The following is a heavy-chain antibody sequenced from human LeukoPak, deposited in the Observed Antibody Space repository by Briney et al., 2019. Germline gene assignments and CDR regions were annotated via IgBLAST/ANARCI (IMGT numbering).Heavy chain of an antibody. V-gene: IGHV3-64*01. Sequence: GGSLRLSCAASGITFSSYAMHGVRQAPGKGLDCVAAISSNGGSTYYANSVKGRFTISRDNSKNRLYLQLGRLRAEDMAVYYCAGVSYNQYYYDSSGSTLYHYYMDVWGKGTTVTVSS. CDR2: ISSNGGST. CDR3: AGVSYNQYYYDSSGSTLYHYYMDV. J-gene: IGHJ6*03. D-gene: IGHD3-22*01. CDR1: GITFSSYA.